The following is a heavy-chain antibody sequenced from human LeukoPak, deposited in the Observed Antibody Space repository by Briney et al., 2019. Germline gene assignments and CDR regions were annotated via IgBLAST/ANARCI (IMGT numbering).Heavy chain of an antibody. V-gene: IGHV1-2*06. CDR1: GYTLTAYY. D-gene: IGHD2-15*01. J-gene: IGHJ5*02. CDR3: ARGYCSGGTCYLVENWLDP. Sequence: ASVKVSCKASGYTLTAYYIYWVRQAPGQGLEWMGRINPNSGGTDYAQNFQGRVTMTRDTSISTAYMELSRLRSNDTAVYYCARGYCSGGTCYLVENWLDPWGQGTLVTVSS. CDR2: INPNSGGT.